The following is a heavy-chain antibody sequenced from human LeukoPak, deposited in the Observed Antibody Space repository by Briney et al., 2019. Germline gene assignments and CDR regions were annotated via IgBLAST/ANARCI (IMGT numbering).Heavy chain of an antibody. Sequence: ASVKVSCKASGYTFTSYGISLVRQAPGQGLEWMGWISAYNGNTNYAQKLQGRVTMTTDTSTSTAYMELSSLRSEDTAVYYCARSFREDVAFDIWGQGTMVTVSS. V-gene: IGHV1-18*01. CDR2: ISAYNGNT. CDR3: ARSFREDVAFDI. CDR1: GYTFTSYG. D-gene: IGHD3-10*01. J-gene: IGHJ3*02.